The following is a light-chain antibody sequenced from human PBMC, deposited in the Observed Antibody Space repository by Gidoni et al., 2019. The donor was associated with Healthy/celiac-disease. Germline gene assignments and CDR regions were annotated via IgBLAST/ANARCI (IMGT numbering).Light chain of an antibody. CDR2: DAS. CDR1: QRVSSY. CDR3: QQRSNWPPIT. V-gene: IGKV3-11*01. Sequence: EIVLTQSPATLSLSPGERATLSCRASQRVSSYLAWCQQKPGKAPRLLIYDASNRATGIPARFSGSGSGTELTLTIRSLEHEDFAVYYCQQRSNWPPITFGQGTRLEIK. J-gene: IGKJ5*01.